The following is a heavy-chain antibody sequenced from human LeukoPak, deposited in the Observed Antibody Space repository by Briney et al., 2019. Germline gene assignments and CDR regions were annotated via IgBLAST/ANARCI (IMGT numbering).Heavy chain of an antibody. V-gene: IGHV5-51*01. J-gene: IGHJ6*03. D-gene: IGHD3-22*01. CDR3: ARVSYYHDSSGWIRDYYYYYMDV. Sequence: GESLKISCKGSGYNFNNYWIGWVRQMPGKGLEWMGIFYPGDSDTRYSPSFQGHVTISADKSISTAYLQWSSLEASDTAIYYCARVSYYHDSSGWIRDYYYYYMDVWGKGTTVTVSS. CDR2: FYPGDSDT. CDR1: GYNFNNYW.